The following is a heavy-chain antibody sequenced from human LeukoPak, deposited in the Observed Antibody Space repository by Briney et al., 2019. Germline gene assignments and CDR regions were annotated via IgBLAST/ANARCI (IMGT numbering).Heavy chain of an antibody. CDR3: ARARSGNELGYYMDV. CDR1: GYTFTSNY. D-gene: IGHD1-1*01. CDR2: ISPSGGST. J-gene: IGHJ6*03. V-gene: IGHV1-46*01. Sequence: ASVKVSCKAFGYTFTSNYMHWVRQAPGQGPEWMGVISPSGGSTTYAQKFQGRVTLTRDMSTSTDYLELSSLRSEDTAVYYCARARSGNELGYYMDVWGKGTTVTISS.